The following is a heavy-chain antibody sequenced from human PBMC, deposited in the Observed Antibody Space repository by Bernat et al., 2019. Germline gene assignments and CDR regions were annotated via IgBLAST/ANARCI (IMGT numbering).Heavy chain of an antibody. CDR2: VKSKTDGGSF. D-gene: IGHD1-1*01. CDR3: ATYKEHDGKNYMDV. V-gene: IGHV3-15*01. CDR1: GFTFNDGG. J-gene: IGHJ6*03. Sequence: EVQLVESGGGLVNPGGSLTLSCAASGFTFNDGGMRWGRQAPGKGLEWVGRVKSKTDGGSFAYAAPVKGRIRISKDDSKNTLFLQMNRLEIEDTGVYYCATYKEHDGKNYMDVWGRGTTVTVSS.